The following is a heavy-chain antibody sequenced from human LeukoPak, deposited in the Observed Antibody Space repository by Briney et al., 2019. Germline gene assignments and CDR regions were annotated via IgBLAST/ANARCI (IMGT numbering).Heavy chain of an antibody. CDR1: GASFSGYY. CDR2: INHSGST. CDR3: ARGGEYCSSTSCYMALDY. Sequence: SETLSLTCAVSGASFSGYYWSWIRQPPGKGLEWIGEINHSGSTNYNPSLKSRVTISVDKSKNQFSLKLSSVTAADTAVYYCARGGEYCSSTSCYMALDYWGQGTLVTVSS. D-gene: IGHD2-2*02. V-gene: IGHV4-34*01. J-gene: IGHJ4*02.